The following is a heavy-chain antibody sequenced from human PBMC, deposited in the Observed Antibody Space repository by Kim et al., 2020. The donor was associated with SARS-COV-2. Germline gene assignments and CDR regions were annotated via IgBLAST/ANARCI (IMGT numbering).Heavy chain of an antibody. V-gene: IGHV3-15*01. J-gene: IGHJ3*02. D-gene: IGHD2-2*01. CDR3: TTVSPHIVVVPAATVYDI. Sequence: GGSLRLSCAASGFTFSNAWMSWVRQAPGKGLEWVGRIKSKTDGGTTDYAAPVKGRFTISRDDSKNTLYLQMNSLKTEDTAVYYCTTVSPHIVVVPAATVYDIWGQGTMVTVSS. CDR2: IKSKTDGGTT. CDR1: GFTFSNAW.